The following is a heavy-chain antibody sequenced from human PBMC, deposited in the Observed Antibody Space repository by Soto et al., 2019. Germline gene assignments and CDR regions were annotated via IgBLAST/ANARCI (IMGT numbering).Heavy chain of an antibody. CDR1: GLSITDSEMG. J-gene: IGHJ5*02. CDR3: ARRHLAVAVIPWLDH. Sequence: QVTLKEAGPVLVKPTETLTLRCTVSGLSITDSEMGVSWIRQPPGQPLEWLAHIDSSGEKSYRTCLKSRLAISTDTAKRQIVLTMTNIDPADTATYYCARRHLAVAVIPWLDHWGQGIPVTVSS. CDR2: IDSSGEK. V-gene: IGHV2-26*01. D-gene: IGHD2-21*01.